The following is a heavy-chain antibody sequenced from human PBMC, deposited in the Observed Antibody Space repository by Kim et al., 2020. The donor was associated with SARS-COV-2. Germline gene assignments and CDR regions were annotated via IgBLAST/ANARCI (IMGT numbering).Heavy chain of an antibody. V-gene: IGHV3-49*03. J-gene: IGHJ4*02. D-gene: IGHD6-13*01. Sequence: GSLRLSCTASGFTFGDYAMRWFRQAPGKGLEWVGFIRSKAYGGTTEYAASVKGRFTISRDDSKSIAYLQMNSLKTEDTAVYYCTRDSSSWYGDFDYWGQGTLVTVSS. CDR1: GFTFGDYA. CDR2: IRSKAYGGTT. CDR3: TRDSSSWYGDFDY.